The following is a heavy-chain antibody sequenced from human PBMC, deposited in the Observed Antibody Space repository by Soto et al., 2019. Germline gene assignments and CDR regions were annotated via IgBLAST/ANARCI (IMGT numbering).Heavy chain of an antibody. CDR3: ARDVVVVAPSQSHWYFDL. Sequence: ASVKVSCKASGYTFTSYYMHWVRQAPGQGLEWMGIINPSGGSTSYAQKFQGRVTMTRDTSTSTVYMELSGLRSEDTAVYYCARDVVVVAPSQSHWYFDLWGRGTLVTVSS. V-gene: IGHV1-46*01. CDR2: INPSGGST. D-gene: IGHD2-15*01. CDR1: GYTFTSYY. J-gene: IGHJ2*01.